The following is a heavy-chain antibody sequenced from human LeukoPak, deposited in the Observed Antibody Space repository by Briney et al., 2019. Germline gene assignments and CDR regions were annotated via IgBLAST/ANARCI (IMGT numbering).Heavy chain of an antibody. CDR1: GYTFTSYA. D-gene: IGHD3-22*01. CDR3: ARLYDSSGYYPLFDY. Sequence: ASVKVSCKASGYTFTSYAMNWVRQAPGQGLEWMGWINTNTGNPTYAQGFTGRFVFSLDTSVSTAYLQISSLKAEDTAVYYCARLYDSSGYYPLFDYWGQGTLVTVSS. CDR2: INTNTGNP. J-gene: IGHJ4*02. V-gene: IGHV7-4-1*02.